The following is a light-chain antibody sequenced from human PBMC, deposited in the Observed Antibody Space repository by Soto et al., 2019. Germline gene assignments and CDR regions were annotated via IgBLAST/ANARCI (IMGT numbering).Light chain of an antibody. V-gene: IGKV1-5*01. Sequence: DIQMTQSPSTLSASVRDRLTITCRASQSISSWLAWYQQKPGKAPKLLTYDASSLESGVPSRFSGSGSGTEFTLTISSLQPDDFATYYCQQYNSYWTFGQGTKVDIK. CDR2: DAS. J-gene: IGKJ1*01. CDR1: QSISSW. CDR3: QQYNSYWT.